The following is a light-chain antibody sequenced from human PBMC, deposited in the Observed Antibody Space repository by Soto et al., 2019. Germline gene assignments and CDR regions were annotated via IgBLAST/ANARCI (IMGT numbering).Light chain of an antibody. CDR1: SSNIGSNT. V-gene: IGLV1-44*01. CDR2: SNN. Sequence: QAVVTQPPSASGTPGQRVTISCSGSSSNIGSNTVNWYQQLPGTAPKLLISSNNQRPSGVPDRFSGSKSGTSASLAISGLQSEDEADYYCAAWDDSLNGPVFGGGTKLTV. CDR3: AAWDDSLNGPV. J-gene: IGLJ2*01.